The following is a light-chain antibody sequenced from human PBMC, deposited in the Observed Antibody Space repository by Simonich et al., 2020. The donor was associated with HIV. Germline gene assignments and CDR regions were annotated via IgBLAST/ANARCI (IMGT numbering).Light chain of an antibody. V-gene: IGLV2-14*03. J-gene: IGLJ2*01. CDR2: DIR. Sequence: QSALTQPASVSGSPGQSITISCTGTSSDVGGYNYVSWYRQHPGRAPKLMIYDIRKRPSGVSNRFSGSKSGNTASLTISGLQAEDEADYYCSSYTSSSTLVIFGGGTKLTVL. CDR3: SSYTSSSTLVI. CDR1: SSDVGGYNY.